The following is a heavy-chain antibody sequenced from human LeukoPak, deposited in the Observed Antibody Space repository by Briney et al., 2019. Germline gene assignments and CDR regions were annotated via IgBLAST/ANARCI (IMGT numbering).Heavy chain of an antibody. V-gene: IGHV3-21*01. Sequence: GGSRRLSCAASGFTFSTYAMTWVRQAPGKGLEWVSSISSSSSYIYYADSVKGRFTISRDNAKNSLYLQMNSLRAEDTAVYYCARYGDPSLDPYYYYGMDVWGQGTTVTVSS. J-gene: IGHJ6*02. D-gene: IGHD4-17*01. CDR1: GFTFSTYA. CDR2: ISSSSSYI. CDR3: ARYGDPSLDPYYYYGMDV.